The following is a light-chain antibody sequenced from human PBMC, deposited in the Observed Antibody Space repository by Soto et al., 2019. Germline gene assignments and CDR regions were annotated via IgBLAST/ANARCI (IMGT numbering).Light chain of an antibody. CDR2: GIS. CDR3: EQYGNSPRT. J-gene: IGKJ1*01. Sequence: IVLTQSPGTLSLSPGERAILSCRASQSVSSNYFAWYQQKPGQAPRLLIYGISSRATGIPDRFSGSGSGTDFSLTISRLEPEDFAVYYCEQYGNSPRTFGQGTKVDIK. CDR1: QSVSSNY. V-gene: IGKV3-20*01.